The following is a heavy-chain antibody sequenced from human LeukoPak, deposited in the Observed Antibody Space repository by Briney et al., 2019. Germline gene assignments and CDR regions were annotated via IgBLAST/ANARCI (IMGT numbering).Heavy chain of an antibody. D-gene: IGHD6-19*01. CDR1: GGSISSYY. CDR2: IYYSGST. CDR3: ARRMVAVAGPFDP. V-gene: IGHV4-59*01. J-gene: IGHJ5*02. Sequence: SETLSLTCTVSGGSISSYYWSWIRQPPGKGLEWIGYIYYSGSTNYNPSLKSRVTISVDTSKNQFSLKLSSVTAADTAVYYCARRMVAVAGPFDPWGQGTLVTVSS.